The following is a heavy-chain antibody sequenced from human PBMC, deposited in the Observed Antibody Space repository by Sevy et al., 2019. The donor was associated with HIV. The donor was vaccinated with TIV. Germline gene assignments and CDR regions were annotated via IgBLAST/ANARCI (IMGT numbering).Heavy chain of an antibody. CDR3: ARHRYCSESTCYPYYYYGMEV. CDR1: GDSFSRYW. D-gene: IGHD2-15*01. V-gene: IGHV5-51*01. CDR2: IYPEDSDT. J-gene: IGHJ6*02. Sequence: GESLKISCKGSGDSFSRYWIAWVRQMPGKGLEWMGIIYPEDSDTRYSPSFQGQVTISADKSLNTAYLQWSSLKASDTAMYYCARHRYCSESTCYPYYYYGMEVWGQGTAVTVSS.